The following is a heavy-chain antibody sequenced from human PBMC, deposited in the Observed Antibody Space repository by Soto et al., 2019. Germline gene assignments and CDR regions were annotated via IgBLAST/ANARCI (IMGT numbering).Heavy chain of an antibody. Sequence: EVQLLESGGGLVQPGGSLRLSCAASGFTFSSYAMSWVRQAPGKGLEWVSAISGSGGSTYYADSVKGRFTISRDNSKNTLYLQMNSLRAEDTAVYYCAKAGRTGGAGHYYYYYGMDVWGQGTTVTVSS. V-gene: IGHV3-23*01. D-gene: IGHD1-1*01. CDR2: ISGSGGST. J-gene: IGHJ6*02. CDR1: GFTFSSYA. CDR3: AKAGRTGGAGHYYYYYGMDV.